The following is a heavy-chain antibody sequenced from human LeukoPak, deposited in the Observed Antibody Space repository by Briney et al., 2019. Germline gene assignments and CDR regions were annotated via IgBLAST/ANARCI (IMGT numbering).Heavy chain of an antibody. J-gene: IGHJ4*02. CDR2: INPNSGDT. V-gene: IGHV1-2*04. Sequence: ASVKVSCKTSGYTFTDYSMHWVRQAPGQGLEWMGWINPNSGDTKYAQKFQGWVTMTRDRSFSVVYVDLGRLTSDATAVYYCARGGDYDTLIGPTDYYFDYWGQGTLVTVSS. D-gene: IGHD3-9*01. CDR1: GYTFTDYS. CDR3: ARGGDYDTLIGPTDYYFDY.